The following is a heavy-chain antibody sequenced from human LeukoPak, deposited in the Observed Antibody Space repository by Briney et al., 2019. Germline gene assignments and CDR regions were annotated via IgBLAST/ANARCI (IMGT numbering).Heavy chain of an antibody. CDR3: ASSYYGSGSYYFDY. CDR2: ISSNGGST. V-gene: IGHV3-64*01. CDR1: GFTFSSYA. Sequence: PGGSLRLSCAASGFTFSSYAMHWVRQAPGKGLEYVSAISSNGGSTYYANSVKGRFTISRDNSKNTLCLQMGSLRAEDMAVYYCASSYYGSGSYYFDYWGQGTLVTVSS. D-gene: IGHD3-10*01. J-gene: IGHJ4*02.